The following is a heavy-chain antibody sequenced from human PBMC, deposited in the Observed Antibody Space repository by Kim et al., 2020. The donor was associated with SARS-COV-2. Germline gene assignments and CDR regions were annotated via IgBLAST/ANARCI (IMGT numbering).Heavy chain of an antibody. D-gene: IGHD3-3*01. J-gene: IGHJ4*02. CDR3: AKDRAVAIIPYYFDY. V-gene: IGHV3-30*02. Sequence: DSVKGRFTISRDNSKNTLYLQMNSLRPDDTAVYYCAKDRAVAIIPYYFDYWGQGTLVTVSS.